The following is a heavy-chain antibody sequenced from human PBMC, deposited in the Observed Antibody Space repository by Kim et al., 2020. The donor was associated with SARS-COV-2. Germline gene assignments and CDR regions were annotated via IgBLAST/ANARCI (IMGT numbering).Heavy chain of an antibody. CDR3: ARNSYYDSSRGGFDY. Sequence: GGSLRLSCAASGFTFSGYSMNWVRQAPGKGLEWVSYISSSSTTYYADSVNGRFTISRDNAKNSLYLQMNSLRDEDTAVYYCARNSYYDSSRGGFDYWGQGTLVTVPS. V-gene: IGHV3-48*02. CDR2: ISSSSTT. CDR1: GFTFSGYS. D-gene: IGHD3-22*01. J-gene: IGHJ4*02.